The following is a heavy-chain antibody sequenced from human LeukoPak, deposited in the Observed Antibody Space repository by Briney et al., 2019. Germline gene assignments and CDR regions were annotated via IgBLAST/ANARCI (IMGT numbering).Heavy chain of an antibody. CDR2: IYTSGGT. CDR3: ARLTRLSTSPDRYYLDY. J-gene: IGHJ4*02. V-gene: IGHV4-4*09. CDR1: GDSISSYY. D-gene: IGHD6-6*01. Sequence: SETLSLTCTVSGDSISSYYWSWIRQPPGKGLEWIGYIYTSGGTNYVPSLKGRVTISIDTSKNQFSLKLSSVTAADSAVYYCARLTRLSTSPDRYYLDYWGQGTLVTVSS.